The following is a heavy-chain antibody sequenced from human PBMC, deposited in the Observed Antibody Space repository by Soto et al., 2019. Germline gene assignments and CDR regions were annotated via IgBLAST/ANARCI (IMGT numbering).Heavy chain of an antibody. Sequence: AGWSLRLSCAASGLTFSSYAMHLVRQAPGKGLEWVAVISYDGSNKYYADSVKGRFTISRDNSKNTLYLQMNSLRAEDTAVYYCARDRSIVGATPYYYYYGIDVWGEGTTVTVSS. CDR3: ARDRSIVGATPYYYYYGIDV. CDR2: ISYDGSNK. CDR1: GLTFSSYA. V-gene: IGHV3-30-3*01. J-gene: IGHJ6*04. D-gene: IGHD1-26*01.